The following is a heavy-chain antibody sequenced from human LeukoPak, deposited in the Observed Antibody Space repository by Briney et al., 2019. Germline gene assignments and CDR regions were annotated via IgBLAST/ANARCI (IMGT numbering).Heavy chain of an antibody. CDR2: IYYSGST. CDR3: ASLRENDAFDI. J-gene: IGHJ3*02. Sequence: PSETLSLTCTVSGGSISSGGYYWSWIRQHPGQGLEWIGYIYYSGSTYYNPSLKSRVTISVDTSKNQFSLKLSSVTAADTAVYYCASLRENDAFDIWGQGTMVTVSS. V-gene: IGHV4-31*03. CDR1: GGSISSGGYY. D-gene: IGHD1-1*01.